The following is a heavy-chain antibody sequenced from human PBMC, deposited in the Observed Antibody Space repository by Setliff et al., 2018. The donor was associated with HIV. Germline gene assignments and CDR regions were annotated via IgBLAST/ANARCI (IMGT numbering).Heavy chain of an antibody. Sequence: SETLSLTCTVTGPSISSSSYYWGWIRQPPGKGLEWIANIHYSGSIYRNPSLKSRVTISADMSKNQFSLKLTSVTAADTAVYYCARDRSHPPYYMDVWGKGTTVTVSS. CDR2: IHYSGSI. V-gene: IGHV4-39*07. J-gene: IGHJ6*03. CDR3: ARDRSHPPYYMDV. CDR1: GPSISSSSYY.